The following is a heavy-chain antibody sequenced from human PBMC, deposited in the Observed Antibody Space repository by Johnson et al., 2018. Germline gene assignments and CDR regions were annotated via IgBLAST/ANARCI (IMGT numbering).Heavy chain of an antibody. V-gene: IGHV3-9*01. D-gene: IGHD6-13*01. Sequence: VQLVESGGGLVQPGRSLRLSCAASGFTFDDYAMHWVRQAPGKGLEWVSGISWNSGSIGYADSVKGRFTISRDNAKNSLYLQMNSLRAEDTALYYCAKDIYPTCGAACNAFDIWGQGTMVTVSS. CDR1: GFTFDDYA. CDR2: ISWNSGSI. J-gene: IGHJ3*02. CDR3: AKDIYPTCGAACNAFDI.